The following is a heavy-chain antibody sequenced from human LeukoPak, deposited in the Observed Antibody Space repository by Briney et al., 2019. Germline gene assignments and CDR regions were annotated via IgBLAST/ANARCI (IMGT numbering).Heavy chain of an antibody. Sequence: PGGSLRLSCAASGFNVSGNYMSWVRQAPGKGLEWVSVIYSGTSTYYADSVQGRFTISRDNSKNTLYLQMNSLRAEDTAVYYCARGIRGSGWYFYFDYWGQGTLVTVSS. CDR1: GFNVSGNY. CDR3: ARGIRGSGWYFYFDY. J-gene: IGHJ4*02. CDR2: IYSGTST. V-gene: IGHV3-53*01. D-gene: IGHD6-19*01.